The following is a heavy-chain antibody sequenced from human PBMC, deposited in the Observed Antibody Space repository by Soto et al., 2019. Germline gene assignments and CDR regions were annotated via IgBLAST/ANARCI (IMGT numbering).Heavy chain of an antibody. D-gene: IGHD1-26*01. J-gene: IGHJ4*02. CDR3: AREALVGATILDY. CDR1: GGSISSGDYY. CDR2: IYYSGST. Sequence: QVQLQESGPGLVKPSQTLSLTCTVSGGSISSGDYYWSWIRQPPGKGLEWIGYIYYSGSTYYNPSLKSRVTISVDTSKTQFSLKLSSVTAADTAVYYCAREALVGATILDYWGQGTLVTVSS. V-gene: IGHV4-30-4*01.